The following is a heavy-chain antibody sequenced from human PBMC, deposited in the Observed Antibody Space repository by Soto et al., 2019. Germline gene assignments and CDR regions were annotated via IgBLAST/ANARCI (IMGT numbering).Heavy chain of an antibody. CDR3: ARLSGTWRAFDI. D-gene: IGHD1-7*01. J-gene: IGHJ3*02. CDR2: IYTDGSST. CDR1: GFTFSSYW. Sequence: EVQLVESGGGLVQPGGSLRLSCAASGFTFSSYWMHWVRQAPGKGLVWVSRIYTDGSSTNYADSVQGRFTISRDNAKNTLYLQMNSLRAEDTAVYYCARLSGTWRAFDIWGQGTRVTVSS. V-gene: IGHV3-74*01.